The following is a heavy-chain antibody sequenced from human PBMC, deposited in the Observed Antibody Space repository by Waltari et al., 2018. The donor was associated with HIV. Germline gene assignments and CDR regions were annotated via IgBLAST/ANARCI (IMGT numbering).Heavy chain of an antibody. CDR3: TTLADTTMGRDWYFDL. CDR2: VSQKGDYV. D-gene: IGHD3-10*01. CDR1: GFGFRDYT. J-gene: IGHJ2*01. Sequence: VYLVESGGGLVTPGGSLKLSCEGSGFGFRDYTIHWVRQAPGKGLEWVSSVSQKGDYVYYTDAMKGRLSITRDNSKNLMFLEMTRLRPEDSATYFCTTLADTTMGRDWYFDLWGRGVWVIVST. V-gene: IGHV3-21*04.